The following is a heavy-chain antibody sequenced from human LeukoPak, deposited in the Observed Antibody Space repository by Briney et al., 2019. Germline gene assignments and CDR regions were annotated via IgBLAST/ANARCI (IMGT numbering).Heavy chain of an antibody. CDR3: AREPAGLRVNYMDV. CDR1: GFTFSSFS. V-gene: IGHV3-48*04. J-gene: IGHJ6*03. CDR2: ISSSSSTI. Sequence: GGSLRLSCAASGFTFSSFSMNWVRQAPGKGLEWVSYISSSSSTIYYADSVKGRFTISRDNAKNSLYLQMNSLRAEDTAVYYCAREPAGLRVNYMDVWGKGTTVTVSS. D-gene: IGHD2-21*01.